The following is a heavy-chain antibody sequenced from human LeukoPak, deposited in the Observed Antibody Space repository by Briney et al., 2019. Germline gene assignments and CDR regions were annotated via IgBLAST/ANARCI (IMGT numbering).Heavy chain of an antibody. CDR3: ARADGSGTYYPPAFDY. CDR2: IYYSGST. D-gene: IGHD3-10*01. V-gene: IGHV4-30-4*08. J-gene: IGHJ4*02. Sequence: PSETLSLTCTVSGGSISSYYWSWIRQPPGKGLEWIGYIYYSGSTYYNPSLKSRVTISVDTSKNQFSLKLSSVTAADTAVYYCARADGSGTYYPPAFDYWGQGTLVTVSS. CDR1: GGSISSYY.